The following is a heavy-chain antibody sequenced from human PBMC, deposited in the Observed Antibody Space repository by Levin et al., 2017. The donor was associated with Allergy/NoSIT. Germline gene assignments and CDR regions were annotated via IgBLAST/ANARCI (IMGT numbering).Heavy chain of an antibody. D-gene: IGHD3-3*01. J-gene: IGHJ6*02. Sequence: GGSLRLSCAASGFTFSSYAMSWVRQAPGKGLEWVSAISGSGGSTYYADSVKGRFTISRDNSKNTLYLQMNSLRAEDTAVYYCAKCSSTSTNYDFWSGYSGFYYDYGMDVWGQGTTVTVSS. CDR2: ISGSGGST. V-gene: IGHV3-23*01. CDR1: GFTFSSYA. CDR3: AKCSSTSTNYDFWSGYSGFYYDYGMDV.